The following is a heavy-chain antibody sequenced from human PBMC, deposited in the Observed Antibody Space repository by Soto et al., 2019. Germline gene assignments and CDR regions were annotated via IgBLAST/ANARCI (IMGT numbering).Heavy chain of an antibody. V-gene: IGHV3-15*01. CDR3: AKEVYYDPPGDAFDI. D-gene: IGHD3-22*01. CDR2: VKSKTDSETT. Sequence: GGSLRLSCAASGLTFSNAWMSWVRQAPGKGLEWVGRVKSKTDSETTNYAAPVKGRFTISRDDSENTLYLQMNSLRAEDTAVYYCAKEVYYDPPGDAFDIWGQGTMVTVSS. J-gene: IGHJ3*02. CDR1: GLTFSNAW.